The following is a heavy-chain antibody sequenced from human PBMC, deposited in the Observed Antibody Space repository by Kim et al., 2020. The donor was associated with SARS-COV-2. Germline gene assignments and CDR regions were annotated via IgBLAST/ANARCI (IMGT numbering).Heavy chain of an antibody. D-gene: IGHD3-22*01. J-gene: IGHJ5*02. CDR1: GGSISGYY. CDR3: ARDSSSGYNLNWFDP. CDR2: IYSSGPT. V-gene: IGHV4-4*07. Sequence: SETMSLTCSVSGGSISGYYWSWIRQAAGKKLEWIGRIYSSGPTYYNPSLKSRANLSVDRPKNQFSLTLTSVTAADTAVYYCARDSSSGYNLNWFDPWGQGTHVTVST.